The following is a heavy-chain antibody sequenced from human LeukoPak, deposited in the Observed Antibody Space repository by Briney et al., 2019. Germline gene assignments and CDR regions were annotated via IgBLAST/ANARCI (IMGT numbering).Heavy chain of an antibody. CDR3: ARHHGIAAAGPTFDY. J-gene: IGHJ4*02. V-gene: IGHV4-59*08. Sequence: PSETLSLTCTVSGGSISSYYWSWIRQPPGKGLEWIGYIYYSGSTTYNPSLKSRVTISVDTSKNQFSLKLSSVTAADTAVYYCARHHGIAAAGPTFDYWGQGTLVTVSS. D-gene: IGHD6-13*01. CDR1: GGSISSYY. CDR2: IYYSGST.